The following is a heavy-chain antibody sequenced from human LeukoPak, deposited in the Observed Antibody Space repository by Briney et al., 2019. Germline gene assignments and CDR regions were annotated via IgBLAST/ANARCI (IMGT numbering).Heavy chain of an antibody. CDR2: IYSGGST. Sequence: GGSLRLSCAASGFIFSSYEMNWVRQAPGKGLEWVSVIYSGGSTYYADSVKGRFTISRHNSKNTLYLQMNSLRAEDTAVYYCAVSIAAAGTDDYWGQGTLVTVSS. D-gene: IGHD6-13*01. V-gene: IGHV3-53*04. CDR1: GFIFSSYE. CDR3: AVSIAAAGTDDY. J-gene: IGHJ4*02.